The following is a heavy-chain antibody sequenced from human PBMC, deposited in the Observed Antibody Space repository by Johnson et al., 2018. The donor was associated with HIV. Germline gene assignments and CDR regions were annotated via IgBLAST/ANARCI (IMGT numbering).Heavy chain of an antibody. D-gene: IGHD1-1*01. V-gene: IGHV3-20*04. CDR3: ARDSYLNDDAFDI. Sequence: VQLVESGGGVVQPGRSLRLSCAASGFSFSSYAMSWVRQAPGKGLEWVSGINWNGGSTGYADSVKGRFTIASDNAKNSLYLQMNSLRAEDTALYYCARDSYLNDDAFDIWGQGTMVTVSS. CDR1: GFSFSSYA. J-gene: IGHJ3*02. CDR2: INWNGGST.